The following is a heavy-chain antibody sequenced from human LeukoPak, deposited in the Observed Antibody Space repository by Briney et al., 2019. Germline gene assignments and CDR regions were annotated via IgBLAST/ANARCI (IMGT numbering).Heavy chain of an antibody. CDR1: GGSMRNYY. CDR3: ARGWASSWYYFDF. CDR2: TYDSGSS. V-gene: IGHV4-59*01. Sequence: SETMSLTCAVSGGSMRNYYWSWIRQPPGKGLEWIGYTYDSGSSSYNPSLRSRVSISIDTSRNQFSLNLSSVTAADTAVYYCARGWASSWYYFDFWGQGTLVTVSS. J-gene: IGHJ4*02. D-gene: IGHD2-2*01.